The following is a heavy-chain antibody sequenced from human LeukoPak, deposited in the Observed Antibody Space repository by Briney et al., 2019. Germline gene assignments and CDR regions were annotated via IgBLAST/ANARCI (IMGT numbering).Heavy chain of an antibody. Sequence: GGSLRLSCAASGFTFSSYAMHWVRQAPGKGLEWVAVISYDGSNKYYADSVKGRFTISRDNAKNTLYLQMNSLSAEDTAVYYCARGYSSSYRIDYWGQGTLVTVSS. J-gene: IGHJ4*02. V-gene: IGHV3-30*04. CDR2: ISYDGSNK. CDR3: ARGYSSSYRIDY. D-gene: IGHD6-6*01. CDR1: GFTFSSYA.